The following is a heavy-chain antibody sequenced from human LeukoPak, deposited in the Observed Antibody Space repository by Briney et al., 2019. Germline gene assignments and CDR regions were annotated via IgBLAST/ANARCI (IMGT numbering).Heavy chain of an antibody. D-gene: IGHD1-26*01. V-gene: IGHV1-2*06. CDR2: IHPNSGDT. Sequence: ASVKVSCKASGYTFTDYYIHWVRQAPGQGLEWMRLIHPNSGDTYYAQKFRGRVTMTRDTSITTAYMELDRLTSDDTAVYYYARDYSGSYTHWAQGTLVTISS. CDR1: GYTFTDYY. CDR3: ARDYSGSYTH. J-gene: IGHJ4*02.